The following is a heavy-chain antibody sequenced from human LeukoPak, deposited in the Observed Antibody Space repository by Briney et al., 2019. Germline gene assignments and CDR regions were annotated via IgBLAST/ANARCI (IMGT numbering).Heavy chain of an antibody. V-gene: IGHV3-72*01. CDR2: TRNKVKSYTT. CDR3: VRNSGTYSVRHYGMDV. CDR1: GFTRSDHY. D-gene: IGHD1-26*01. Sequence: GGSLRLSCAASGFTRSDHYMDWVRQAPGRGLEWVGRTRNKVKSYTTEYAGSVKGRFTISRDDSKNSLSLQMNSLKTEDTAVYYCVRNSGTYSVRHYGMDVWGQGTTVTVSS. J-gene: IGHJ6*02.